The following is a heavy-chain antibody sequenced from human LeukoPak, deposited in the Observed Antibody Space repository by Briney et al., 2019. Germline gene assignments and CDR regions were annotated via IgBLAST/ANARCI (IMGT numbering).Heavy chain of an antibody. D-gene: IGHD2-2*03. CDR1: GFTFSSYA. CDR3: AKDGYCSSTSCRPDAFDI. V-gene: IGHV3-23*01. J-gene: IGHJ3*02. CDR2: ISGSGGST. Sequence: GGSLRLSCAASGFTFSSYAMSWVRQAPGKGLEWVSAISGSGGSTYYADSVKGRFTISRDNSKNTLYLQMNSLRAEDTAVYYCAKDGYCSSTSCRPDAFDIWGQGTMVTVSS.